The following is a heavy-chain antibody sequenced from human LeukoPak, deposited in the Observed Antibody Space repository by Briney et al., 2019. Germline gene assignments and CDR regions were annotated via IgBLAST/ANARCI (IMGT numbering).Heavy chain of an antibody. D-gene: IGHD3-9*01. Sequence: GGSLRLSCAASGFTFDDYTMHWVRQAPGKGLGWVSLINWDGAGTYYADSVKGRFTICRDNSKNSLYLEMNNLRTEDTAVYYCARDMDPTGYWKCIHRWGQGTLVTVSS. J-gene: IGHJ1*01. CDR3: ARDMDPTGYWKCIHR. V-gene: IGHV3-43*01. CDR1: GFTFDDYT. CDR2: INWDGAGT.